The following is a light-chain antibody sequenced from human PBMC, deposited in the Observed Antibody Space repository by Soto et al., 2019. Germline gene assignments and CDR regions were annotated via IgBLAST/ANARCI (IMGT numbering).Light chain of an antibody. J-gene: IGKJ3*01. CDR1: QSVSNNY. CDR3: QHYGSSPPFT. Sequence: EIVFTQSPGTLSLSPGERAILSCRASQSVSNNYLAWYRQKPGQAPKILIYGASNRATGIPDRFSGSGSGTDFTLTISRLEPEDFAVYYCQHYGSSPPFTFRPGTKVDIK. CDR2: GAS. V-gene: IGKV3-20*01.